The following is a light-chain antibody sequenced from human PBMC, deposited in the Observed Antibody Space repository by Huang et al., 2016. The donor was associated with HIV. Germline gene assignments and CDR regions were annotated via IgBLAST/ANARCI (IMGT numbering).Light chain of an antibody. CDR3: QQHSYWPIT. V-gene: IGKV3-11*01. CDR2: DAA. Sequence: DIVLTQSPATLSLSPGERATVSCRASHSVSTFLAWYPHKPGQAPRLLIFDAANRASGVPARFSGTGSGTDFTLTISSLEPSDVAVYYCQQHSYWPITFGRGTRLEI. J-gene: IGKJ5*01. CDR1: HSVSTF.